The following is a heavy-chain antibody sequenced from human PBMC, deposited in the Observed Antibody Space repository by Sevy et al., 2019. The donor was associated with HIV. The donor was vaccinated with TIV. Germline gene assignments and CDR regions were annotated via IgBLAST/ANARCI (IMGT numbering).Heavy chain of an antibody. J-gene: IGHJ5*02. CDR3: AREKNMREEPGWFDT. CDR1: GFTFSDYY. V-gene: IGHV3-11*01. D-gene: IGHD3-16*01. CDR2: ISRSGSTI. Sequence: GGSLRLSCAASGFTFSDYYMSWIRQAPGKGLEWVSYISRSGSTINYADSVKGRFTIPRDNAKNSLYLQINSLRAEDTAVTYGAREKNMREEPGWFDTWGQGTLVTVSS.